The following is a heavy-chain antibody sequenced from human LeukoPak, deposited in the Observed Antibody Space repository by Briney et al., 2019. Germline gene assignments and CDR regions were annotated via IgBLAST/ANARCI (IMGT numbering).Heavy chain of an antibody. D-gene: IGHD2-2*02. CDR2: MNPNSGNT. V-gene: IGHV1-8*01. CDR1: GYTFTSYD. CDR3: ARGMDIIVVVPAAILGNYGMDV. J-gene: IGHJ6*02. Sequence: GASVTVSCKASGYTFTSYDINWVRQATGQGLEWMGWMNPNSGNTGYAQKFQGRVTMTRNTSISTAYMELSSLRSEDTAVYYCARGMDIIVVVPAAILGNYGMDVWGQGTTVTVSS.